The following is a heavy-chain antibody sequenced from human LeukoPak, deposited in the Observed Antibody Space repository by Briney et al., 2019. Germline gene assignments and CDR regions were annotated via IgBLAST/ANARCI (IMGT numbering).Heavy chain of an antibody. CDR2: ISSSSSYT. V-gene: IGHV3-11*06. J-gene: IGHJ4*02. CDR3: ARVRGRQQLVYFDY. D-gene: IGHD6-13*01. CDR1: GFTFSDYY. Sequence: GGSLRLSCAASGFTFSDYYMTWIRRAPGKGLEWVSYISSSSSYTNYADSVKGRFTISRDNAKNSLYLQMNSLRAVDSAVYYCARVRGRQQLVYFDYWGQGTLVTVSS.